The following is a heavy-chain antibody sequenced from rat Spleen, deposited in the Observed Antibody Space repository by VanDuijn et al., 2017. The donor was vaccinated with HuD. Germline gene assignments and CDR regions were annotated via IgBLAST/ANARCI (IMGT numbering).Heavy chain of an antibody. J-gene: IGHJ3*01. CDR2: ISYDGSST. CDR3: ASGRNSGYDWFAY. D-gene: IGHD4-3*01. Sequence: EVQLVESDGGLVQPGRSLKLSCAASGFTFSDYYMAWVRQAPTKGLEWVATISYDGSSTYYRDSVKGRFTISRDNAKSTLYLQMDSLRSEDTATYYCASGRNSGYDWFAYWGQGTLVTVSS. CDR1: GFTFSDYY. V-gene: IGHV5-29*01.